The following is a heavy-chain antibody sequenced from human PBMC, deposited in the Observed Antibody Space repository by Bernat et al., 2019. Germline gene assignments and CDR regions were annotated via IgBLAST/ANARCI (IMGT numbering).Heavy chain of an antibody. CDR3: VRVRSYYRRGNAFDI. D-gene: IGHD3-10*01. V-gene: IGHV3-53*01. CDR1: GFTVSSNY. Sequence: EVQLVESGGGLIQPGGSLRLSCAASGFTVSSNYMSWVRQAPGKGLEWVSAIYSGGSTYYADSVKGRFTISRDNSKNTLYLQMNSLRVEDTAVYYCVRVRSYYRRGNAFDIWGQGTMVTVSS. CDR2: IYSGGST. J-gene: IGHJ3*02.